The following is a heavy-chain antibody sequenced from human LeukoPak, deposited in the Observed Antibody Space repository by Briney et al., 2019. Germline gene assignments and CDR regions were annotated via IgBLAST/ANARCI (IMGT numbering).Heavy chain of an antibody. CDR1: GDSISNNH. Sequence: PSETLSLTCTDPGDSISNNHWSWIRQPPRKGLEWIGYISYTGSTNHNPSRNSRLTISVDTSKNHFFLTLTSVTATDTALSYCARDIYPDGSPFDSWGQGTLVTVSS. J-gene: IGHJ4*02. CDR2: ISYTGST. CDR3: ARDIYPDGSPFDS. D-gene: IGHD3-10*01. V-gene: IGHV4-59*12.